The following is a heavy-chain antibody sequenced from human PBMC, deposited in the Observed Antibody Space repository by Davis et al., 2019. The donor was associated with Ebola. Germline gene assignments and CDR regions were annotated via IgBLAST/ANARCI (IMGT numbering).Heavy chain of an antibody. CDR3: ARPAYCSGGSCYNWFDP. J-gene: IGHJ5*02. Sequence: ASVKVSCKASGYTFTGYYVHWVRQAPGQGLEWMGWINPNSGGTNYAQKFQGRVTMTRDTSISTAYMELSRLRSDDTAVYYCARPAYCSGGSCYNWFDPWGQGTLVTVSS. D-gene: IGHD2-15*01. V-gene: IGHV1-2*02. CDR1: GYTFTGYY. CDR2: INPNSGGT.